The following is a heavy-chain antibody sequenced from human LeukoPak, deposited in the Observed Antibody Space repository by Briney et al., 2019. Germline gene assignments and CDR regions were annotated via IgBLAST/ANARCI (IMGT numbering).Heavy chain of an antibody. CDR1: GFTFSNYV. CDR3: ARDNDWAFHY. Sequence: GGSLRLSCAASGFTFSNYVMSWVRQAPGKGLEWVSYINHNGEMIFYPDFVKGRFTVSRDNAKNSLYLQMNSLRDEDTAVYYCARDNDWAFHYWGQGTLVTVSS. D-gene: IGHD3-9*01. J-gene: IGHJ4*02. V-gene: IGHV3-48*02. CDR2: INHNGEMI.